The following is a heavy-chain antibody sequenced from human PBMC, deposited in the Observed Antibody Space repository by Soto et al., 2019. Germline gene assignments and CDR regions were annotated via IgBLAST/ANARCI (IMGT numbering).Heavy chain of an antibody. CDR1: GFTFSSYS. J-gene: IGHJ6*02. CDR2: ISSSSSYI. Sequence: GGSLRLSCAASGFTFSSYSMNWVRQAPGKGLEWVSSISSSSSYIYYADSVKGRFTISRDNAKNSLYLQMNSLRAEDTAVYYCASGSGSQGTYYGMDAWGQGTTVTVSS. D-gene: IGHD1-26*01. CDR3: ASGSGSQGTYYGMDA. V-gene: IGHV3-21*01.